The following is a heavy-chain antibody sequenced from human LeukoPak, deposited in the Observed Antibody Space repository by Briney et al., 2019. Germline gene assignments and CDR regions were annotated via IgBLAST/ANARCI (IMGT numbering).Heavy chain of an antibody. D-gene: IGHD2-15*01. CDR1: GYTFTGYG. J-gene: IGHJ4*02. CDR2: ISAHNGNT. Sequence: GASVKVSCKASGYTFTGYGISWVRQAPGQGLEWMGWISAHNGNTKYAQKLQGRVTMTTDTSTSTAFMELRSLRSDDTAVYYCARENYCSGGRRYSGATDYWGQGTLVIVSS. V-gene: IGHV1-18*01. CDR3: ARENYCSGGRRYSGATDY.